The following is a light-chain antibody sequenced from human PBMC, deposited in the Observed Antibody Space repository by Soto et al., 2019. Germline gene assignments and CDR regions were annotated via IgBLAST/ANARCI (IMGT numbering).Light chain of an antibody. CDR1: QSVSSSY. Sequence: LSHSPRDVRLSPGERATLSCRASQSVSSSYLAWYQQKPGQAPRLLIYGASSRATGIPDRFSGSGSGTDFTLTISRLEPEDFAVYYCQQYGSPRWTFGQGTKVDI. CDR2: GAS. CDR3: QQYGSPRWT. J-gene: IGKJ1*01. V-gene: IGKV3-20*01.